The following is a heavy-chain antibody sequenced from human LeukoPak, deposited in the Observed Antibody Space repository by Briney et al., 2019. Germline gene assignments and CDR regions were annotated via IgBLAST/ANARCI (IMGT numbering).Heavy chain of an antibody. Sequence: TSETLSLTCAVYGGFFSGYYWSWIRQPPGKGLEWIGEINHSGSTNYNPSLKSRVTISVDTSKNQFSLKLSSVTAADTAVYYCARGRRDYYGSGSYRLHLPFDYWGQGTLVTVSS. CDR1: GGFFSGYY. D-gene: IGHD3-10*01. CDR3: ARGRRDYYGSGSYRLHLPFDY. V-gene: IGHV4-34*01. CDR2: INHSGST. J-gene: IGHJ4*02.